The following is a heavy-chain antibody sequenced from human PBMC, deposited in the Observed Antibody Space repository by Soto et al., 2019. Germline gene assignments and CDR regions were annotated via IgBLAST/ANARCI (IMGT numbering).Heavy chain of an antibody. V-gene: IGHV4-59*01. J-gene: IGHJ4*02. CDR2: IYYSGST. D-gene: IGHD3-3*01. Sequence: SETLSLSCTVSGGSNSGYSWSWIRHPPLKGLEWIGYIYYSGSTNYNPSLKSRVNISVDTSKNQFSLKLSSVTAADTAVYYCARHRVVGDYDFWSGTYDYWGQGTLVTVS. CDR1: GGSNSGYS. CDR3: ARHRVVGDYDFWSGTYDY.